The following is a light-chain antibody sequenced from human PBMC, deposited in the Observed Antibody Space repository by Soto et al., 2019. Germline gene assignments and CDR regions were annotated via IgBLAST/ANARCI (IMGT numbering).Light chain of an antibody. CDR2: AAS. J-gene: IGKJ5*01. Sequence: DIQMTQSPPSLSASVGDRVTIACRASQSIATYLNWYQQRPGQAPQLLISAASTLRSAVPSRFSGSGSGTDFTLTIDSLQTEDFASYYCQQSYTVPITFGQGTRL. CDR3: QQSYTVPIT. CDR1: QSIATY. V-gene: IGKV1-39*01.